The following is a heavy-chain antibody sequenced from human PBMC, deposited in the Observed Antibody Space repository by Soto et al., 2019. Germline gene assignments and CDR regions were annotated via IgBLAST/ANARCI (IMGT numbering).Heavy chain of an antibody. V-gene: IGHV3-23*01. D-gene: IGHD3-16*02. CDR1: GFTFSSYA. CDR3: AKDSHLYVWGSYHNY. CDR2: ISGSGGST. J-gene: IGHJ4*02. Sequence: PGGSLRLSCAASGFTFSSYAMSWVRQAPGKGLEWVSAISGSGGSTYYADSVKGRFTISRDNSKNTLYLQMNSLRAEDTAVYYCAKDSHLYVWGSYHNYWGQGTLVTVSS.